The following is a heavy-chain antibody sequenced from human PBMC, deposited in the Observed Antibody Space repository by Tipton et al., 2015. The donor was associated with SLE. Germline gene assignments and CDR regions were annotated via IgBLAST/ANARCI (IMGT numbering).Heavy chain of an antibody. Sequence: TLSLTCTVSGASISSSSYYWGWTRQPPGKGLEWIGSIYYSGSTYYNPSLKSRVTISVDTSKNQFSLRLSSVTAADTAVYYCAREVNGYNRGYYYYLDVWGKGTAVTVSS. J-gene: IGHJ6*03. CDR3: AREVNGYNRGYYYYLDV. CDR2: IYYSGST. V-gene: IGHV4-39*07. CDR1: GASISSSSYY. D-gene: IGHD5-24*01.